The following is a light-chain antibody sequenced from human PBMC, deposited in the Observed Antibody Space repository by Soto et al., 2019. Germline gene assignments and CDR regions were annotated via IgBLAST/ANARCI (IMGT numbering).Light chain of an antibody. CDR2: AND. V-gene: IGLV1-44*01. J-gene: IGLJ1*01. Sequence: QSVLTQPPSASGTPGRRVTISCSGSSSNIGSNLVTWYQHLPGTAPRLLIYANDQRPSGVPDRFSGSKSDTSASLAISALQSEDKADYYCATWDDSLNGAYVFGTGTKVTV. CDR3: ATWDDSLNGAYV. CDR1: SSNIGSNL.